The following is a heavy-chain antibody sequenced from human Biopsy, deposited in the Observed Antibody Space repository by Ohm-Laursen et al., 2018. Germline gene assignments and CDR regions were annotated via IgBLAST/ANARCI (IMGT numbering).Heavy chain of an antibody. D-gene: IGHD3-16*01. Sequence: ASVNVSCNASGYTFTDAAITWVRQVPGQGFGWLGWISTKTGNTNFAQKFQGRITLTTDASTATAYMELRSLISDDTAVYYCAGNRANDYVWGSYGDDNWGQGTLVTVSS. CDR1: GYTFTDAA. J-gene: IGHJ4*02. V-gene: IGHV1-18*01. CDR3: AGNRANDYVWGSYGDDN. CDR2: ISTKTGNT.